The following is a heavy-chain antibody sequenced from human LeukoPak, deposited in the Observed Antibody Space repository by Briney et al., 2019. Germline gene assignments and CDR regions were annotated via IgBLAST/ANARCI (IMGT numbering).Heavy chain of an antibody. V-gene: IGHV1-2*02. D-gene: IGHD5-12*01. Sequence: ASVKVSCKASGYTFTGYYMHWVRQAPGQGLEWMGWINPNSGGTSYAQKFQGRVTMTRDTSISTAYMELSRLRSDDTAVYYCARGKWLRFGEIDYWGQGTLVTVSS. CDR2: INPNSGGT. J-gene: IGHJ4*02. CDR1: GYTFTGYY. CDR3: ARGKWLRFGEIDY.